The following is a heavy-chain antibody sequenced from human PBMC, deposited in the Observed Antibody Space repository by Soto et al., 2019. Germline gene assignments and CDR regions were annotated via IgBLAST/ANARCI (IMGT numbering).Heavy chain of an antibody. CDR2: ISWGSASI. Sequence: GWSLRLSCAASGFTFDNYALHWVRQAPGKGLEWVSGISWGSASIDYADSVKGRFTISRDNAKNSLHLQMNSLRAEDTALYYCVKDMRAAGPNEGLFDYWGHGTLVTVSS. V-gene: IGHV3-9*01. CDR3: VKDMRAAGPNEGLFDY. J-gene: IGHJ4*01. D-gene: IGHD6-13*01. CDR1: GFTFDNYA.